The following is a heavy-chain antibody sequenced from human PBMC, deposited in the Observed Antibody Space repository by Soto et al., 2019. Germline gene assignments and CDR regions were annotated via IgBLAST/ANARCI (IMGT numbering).Heavy chain of an antibody. D-gene: IGHD3-10*01. CDR2: ISPDGRTK. V-gene: IGHV3-74*01. Sequence: PGGSLRLSCAASGFSFSHYWMHWVRQAPGKGLVWVSRISPDGRTKTYADSVKGRFTISRENAKSTLYLKMNSLTVEDGVVYYCADSWLPPSYWGPETLVTVSS. J-gene: IGHJ4*02. CDR3: ADSWLPPSY. CDR1: GFSFSHYW.